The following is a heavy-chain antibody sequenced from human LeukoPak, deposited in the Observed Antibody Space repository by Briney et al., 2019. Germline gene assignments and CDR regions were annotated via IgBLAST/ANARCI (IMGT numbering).Heavy chain of an antibody. D-gene: IGHD4-17*01. CDR3: ARGAHDYGDYPALGY. CDR1: GFTVSSNY. V-gene: IGHV3-53*01. CDR2: IYSGGST. Sequence: GGSLRLSCAASGFTVSSNYMSWVRQAPGKGLEWVSVIYSGGSTYYADSVKGRFTISRDNSKNTLYLQMNSLRAEDTAVYYCARGAHDYGDYPALGYWGQGTLVTVSS. J-gene: IGHJ4*02.